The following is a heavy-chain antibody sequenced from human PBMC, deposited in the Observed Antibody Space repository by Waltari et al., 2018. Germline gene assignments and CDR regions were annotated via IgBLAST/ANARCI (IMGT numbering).Heavy chain of an antibody. CDR1: GFTFSSYS. D-gene: IGHD3-22*01. CDR2: ISSSSRYI. V-gene: IGHV3-21*01. Sequence: EVQLVESGGGLVKPGGSLRLSCAASGFTFSSYSMNWVRQAPGKGLEWVSSISSSSRYIYYADSVKGRLTISRDNAKNSLYLQRNSLRAEDTAVYYCAREYYYDSSGSYAFDIWGQGTMVTVSS. J-gene: IGHJ3*02. CDR3: AREYYYDSSGSYAFDI.